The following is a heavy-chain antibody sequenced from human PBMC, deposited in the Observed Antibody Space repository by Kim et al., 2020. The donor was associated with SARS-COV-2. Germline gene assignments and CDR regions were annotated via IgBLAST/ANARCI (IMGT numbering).Heavy chain of an antibody. J-gene: IGHJ6*02. D-gene: IGHD2-8*01. Sequence: ASVKVSCKASGFTLKNYGITWVRQAPGQGLEWMAWISGYNGLTKYAQKFQGRVAVTTDTSTNTAYMEVSSLRSDDTALYYCSRDEDAMVYVYGGEHYFHYGMEVWGQGTALTVS. CDR1: GFTLKNYG. V-gene: IGHV1-18*01. CDR2: ISGYNGLT. CDR3: SRDEDAMVYVYGGEHYFHYGMEV.